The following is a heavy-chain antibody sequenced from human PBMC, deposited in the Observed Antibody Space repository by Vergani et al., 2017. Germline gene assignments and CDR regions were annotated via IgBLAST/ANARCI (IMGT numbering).Heavy chain of an antibody. CDR1: GGTFSSYT. J-gene: IGHJ6*02. CDR3: ARGARDYGMDV. CDR2: IIPILGIA. Sequence: VQLLESGAEVKKPGSSVKVSCKASGGTFSSYTISWVRQAPGQGLEWMGRIIPILGIANYAQKFQGRVTITADKSTSTAYMELSSLRSEDTAVYYCARGARDYGMDVWGQGTTVTVSS. V-gene: IGHV1-69*09.